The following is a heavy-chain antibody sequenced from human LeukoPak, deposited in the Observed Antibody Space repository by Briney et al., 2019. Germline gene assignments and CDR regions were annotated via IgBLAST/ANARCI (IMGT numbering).Heavy chain of an antibody. V-gene: IGHV1-2*02. J-gene: IGHJ5*02. CDR1: GYTFTGYY. CDR3: ARERITMVRGVKKGFDP. D-gene: IGHD3-10*01. Sequence: GASVKVSCKASGYTFTGYYMHWVRQAPGQGLEWMGWINPNSGGTNYAQKFQGRVTMTRDTSISTAYMELSRLRSDDTAVYYCARERITMVRGVKKGFDPWGQGTLVTVSS. CDR2: INPNSGGT.